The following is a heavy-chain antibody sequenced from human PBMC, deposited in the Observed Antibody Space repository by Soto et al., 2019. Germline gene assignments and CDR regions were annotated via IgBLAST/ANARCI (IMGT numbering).Heavy chain of an antibody. V-gene: IGHV1-18*01. CDR1: GYTFTNYG. J-gene: IGHJ3*02. D-gene: IGHD6-13*01. CDR2: ISAHTGNT. CDR3: ARVLGYNSSWWRHTAFDI. Sequence: ASVKVSCKTSGYTFTNYGISWVRQAPGQGLEWMGWISAHTGNTNYAQKFQGRVTMTTDTSTSTAYMELRSLRADDTAVYYCARVLGYNSSWWRHTAFDIWGQGTMVTVSS.